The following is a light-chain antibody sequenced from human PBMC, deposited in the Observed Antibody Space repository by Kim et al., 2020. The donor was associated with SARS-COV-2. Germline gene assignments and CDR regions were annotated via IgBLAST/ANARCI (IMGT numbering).Light chain of an antibody. J-gene: IGKJ2*01. Sequence: EIVMTQSPATLSVSPGERATLSCRASQSVSTKLAWYQQKPGQAPRLLIYGASTRATGVPARFSGSGSGTDFTLTISSLQSEDFAVYYCQQYNNWPLYTFGQGTKLEI. CDR3: QQYNNWPLYT. V-gene: IGKV3-15*01. CDR2: GAS. CDR1: QSVSTK.